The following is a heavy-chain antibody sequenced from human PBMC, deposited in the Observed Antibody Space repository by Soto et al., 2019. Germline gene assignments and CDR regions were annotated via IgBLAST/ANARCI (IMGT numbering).Heavy chain of an antibody. V-gene: IGHV1-69*12. CDR3: ARDNDRLQLGGNYSYILDV. J-gene: IGHJ6*02. Sequence: QVQLVQSGAEMKEPGSSVKVSCKTSGGTFSSSAISWLRQAPGQGLEWMGGIIPLFRTPDYAQKFQGRVTIAVDESTSTAYMELSSLRSEDTAVYYCARDNDRLQLGGNYSYILDVWGQGTTITVSS. CDR1: GGTFSSSA. D-gene: IGHD4-4*01. CDR2: IIPLFRTP.